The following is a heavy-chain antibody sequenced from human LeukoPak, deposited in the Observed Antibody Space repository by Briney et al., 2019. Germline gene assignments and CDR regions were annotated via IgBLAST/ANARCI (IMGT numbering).Heavy chain of an antibody. Sequence: GGSLRLSCAASGFTFSIYWMSWVRQAPGKGVEWVANINQAGSEKTYVDSVKGRFTISRDSAENSLYLQTSSLRAEDTAVYYCARVRGGYYFDYWGQGTLVTVSS. D-gene: IGHD5-24*01. CDR2: INQAGSEK. CDR3: ARVRGGYYFDY. V-gene: IGHV3-7*04. CDR1: GFTFSIYW. J-gene: IGHJ4*02.